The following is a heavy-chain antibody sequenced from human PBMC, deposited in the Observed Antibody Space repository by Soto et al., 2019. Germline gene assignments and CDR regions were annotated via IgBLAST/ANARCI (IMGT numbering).Heavy chain of an antibody. CDR1: GYTFTGYY. V-gene: IGHV1-2*04. Sequence: ASVKVSCKTSGYTFTGYYIHWVRQAPGQGLEWIGWINPKSGGTHYAQNFQGWVTMARDTSISTAYMELSRLKSDDTAVYYCARGYCSGTSCYAANYYYYMDVWGTGTTVTVTS. CDR2: INPKSGGT. J-gene: IGHJ6*03. D-gene: IGHD2-2*01. CDR3: ARGYCSGTSCYAANYYYYMDV.